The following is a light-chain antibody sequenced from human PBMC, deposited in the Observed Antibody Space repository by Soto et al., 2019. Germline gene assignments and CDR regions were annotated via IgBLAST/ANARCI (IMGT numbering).Light chain of an antibody. CDR3: QHTRT. CDR1: QNINNW. Sequence: DFQMTQSPSTLSASVGDRVTITCRASQNINNWVAWYQQKPGKAPKFLIYDASTLQRGVPSRFSGSGFGTEFSLTISSVQPDDFGSYYCQHTRTFGQGTKVEIK. J-gene: IGKJ1*01. CDR2: DAS. V-gene: IGKV1-5*01.